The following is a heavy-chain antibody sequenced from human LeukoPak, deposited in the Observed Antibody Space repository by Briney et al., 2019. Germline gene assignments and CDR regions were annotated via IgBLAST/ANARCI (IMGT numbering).Heavy chain of an antibody. CDR2: IIPIFGTA. D-gene: IGHD4-17*01. CDR3: ARPRRNNYGDYGGDY. J-gene: IGHJ4*02. CDR1: GGIFSSYA. Sequence: ASVKVSCKASGGIFSSYAISWVRQAPGQGLEWMGGIIPIFGTANYAQKFQGRVTITADESTSTAYMELSSLRSEDTAVYYCARPRRNNYGDYGGDYWGQGTLVTVSS. V-gene: IGHV1-69*13.